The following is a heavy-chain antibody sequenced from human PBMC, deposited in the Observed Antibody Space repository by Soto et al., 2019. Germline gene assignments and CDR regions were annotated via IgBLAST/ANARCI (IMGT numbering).Heavy chain of an antibody. CDR1: GFTVFNNY. J-gene: IGHJ4*02. V-gene: IGHV3-53*02. CDR2: IFSGGST. Sequence: EVQLVETGGGLVQPGGSLRLSCAASGFTVFNNYRSWVRQAPGEGLEWVSVIFSGGSTSYADSVKGRFTVSRDSSKNTLYLQMNSLRAEDTAVYYCATHPSSLKWGQGTLVTVSP. CDR3: ATHPSSLK.